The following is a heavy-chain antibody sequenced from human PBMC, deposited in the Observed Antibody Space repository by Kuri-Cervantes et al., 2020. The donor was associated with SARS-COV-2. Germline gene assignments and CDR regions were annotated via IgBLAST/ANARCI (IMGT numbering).Heavy chain of an antibody. CDR1: GGSFSGYY. CDR3: ALGYWGSGYPRHYYHMDV. V-gene: IGHV4-34*01. J-gene: IGHJ6*03. D-gene: IGHD3-22*01. Sequence: SQTLSLTCAVYGGSFSGYYWSWIRQPPGKGLEWIGEINHSGSTNYNPSLKSRVTISADTSKNQFSLKLSSVTAADTAVYYCALGYWGSGYPRHYYHMDVWGKGTTVTVSS. CDR2: INHSGST.